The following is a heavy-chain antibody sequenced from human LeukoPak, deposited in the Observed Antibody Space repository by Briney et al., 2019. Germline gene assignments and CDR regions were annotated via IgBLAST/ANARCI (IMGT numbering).Heavy chain of an antibody. CDR2: ISSSGSTM. V-gene: IGHV3-48*03. CDR1: GFTFTTYD. CDR3: ARSKTHAY. Sequence: GGSLRLSCAASGFTFTTYDMNWVRQAPGKGLEWASFISSSGSTMYYADSVKGRFTISRDNAKNSLYLQMNSLRAEDTAVYYCARSKTHAYWGQGTLVTVSS. J-gene: IGHJ4*02.